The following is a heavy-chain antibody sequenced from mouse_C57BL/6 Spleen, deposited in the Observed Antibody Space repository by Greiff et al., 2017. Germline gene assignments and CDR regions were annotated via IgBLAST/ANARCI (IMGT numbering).Heavy chain of an antibody. V-gene: IGHV1-55*01. D-gene: IGHD1-1*01. CDR1: GYTFPSYW. Sequence: VQLQQPGAELVKPGASVKMSCKASGYTFPSYWITWVKQRPGQGLEWIGDIYPGSGSTNYNEKFKSKATLSVDTSSSTAYMQLSSLTSEDSAVYYCVRGGTTVVAPYYFDYWGQGTTLTVSS. J-gene: IGHJ2*01. CDR2: IYPGSGST. CDR3: VRGGTTVVAPYYFDY.